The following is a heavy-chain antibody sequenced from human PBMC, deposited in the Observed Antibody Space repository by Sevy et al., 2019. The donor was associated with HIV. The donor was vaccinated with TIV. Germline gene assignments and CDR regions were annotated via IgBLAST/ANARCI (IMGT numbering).Heavy chain of an antibody. J-gene: IGHJ6*02. CDR1: GFTFSSYSLSSYS. Sequence: GGSLRLSCAASGFTFSSYSLSSYSMNWVRQAPGKGLEWVSSISSGSSYIFYADSVKGRFTISRDNAKNSLYLQMNSLSAEDTAVYYCARDRGVGTSSYGMDVWGQGTTVTVSS. CDR2: ISSGSSYI. CDR3: ARDRGVGTSSYGMDV. V-gene: IGHV3-21*01. D-gene: IGHD1-26*01.